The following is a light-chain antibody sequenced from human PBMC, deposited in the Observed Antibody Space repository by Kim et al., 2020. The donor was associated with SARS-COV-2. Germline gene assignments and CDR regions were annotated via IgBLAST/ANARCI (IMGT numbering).Light chain of an antibody. J-gene: IGLJ3*02. V-gene: IGLV2-8*01. CDR1: SSDIGRYNY. CDR3: GSYAGSKTFL. CDR2: EVS. Sequence: QSALTQPPSASGSPGQSVTISCTGTSSDIGRYNYVSWYQHHPGKAPKLMISEVSKRPSGVPDRFSGSKSGYTASLTVSGLQTEDEADYYCGSYAGSKTFLFGGGTQLTVL.